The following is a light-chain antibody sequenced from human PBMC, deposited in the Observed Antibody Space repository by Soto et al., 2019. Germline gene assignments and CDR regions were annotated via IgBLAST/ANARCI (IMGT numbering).Light chain of an antibody. CDR2: GAS. J-gene: IGKJ4*01. Sequence: EIVLTQSPGTLSLSPGERATLSCRASQSVSSSYLARYQQKPGQAPRLLIYGASSRATGIPDRFSGSGSGTAVTLTISRLEPEDFAVYYCQQYGSSPALTFGGGTKVEIK. CDR3: QQYGSSPALT. V-gene: IGKV3-20*01. CDR1: QSVSSSY.